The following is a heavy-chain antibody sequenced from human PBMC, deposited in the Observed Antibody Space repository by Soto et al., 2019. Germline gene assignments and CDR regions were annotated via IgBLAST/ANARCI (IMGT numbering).Heavy chain of an antibody. J-gene: IGHJ4*02. CDR2: IVVGSGNT. D-gene: IGHD3-10*01. V-gene: IGHV1-58*02. CDR3: ARGYSYGSGSYYWEDY. CDR1: GFTFTSSA. Sequence: SVKVSCKASGFTFTSSAMQWARQARGQRLEWIGWIVVGSGNTNYAQKFQERVTITRDMSTSTAYMELSSLRSEDTAVYYCARGYSYGSGSYYWEDYWGQGTLVTVSS.